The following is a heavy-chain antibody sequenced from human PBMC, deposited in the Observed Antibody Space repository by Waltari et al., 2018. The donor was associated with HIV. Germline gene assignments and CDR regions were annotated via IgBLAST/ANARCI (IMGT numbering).Heavy chain of an antibody. CDR2: ISHSGST. CDR3: ASAPPYSFGSGSPRKYFLF. CDR1: GGSFRGYY. Sequence: QVQLQQFGAGLLKPSETLFLTCGVYGGSFRGYYWSWIRQPPTKGMEGIGEISHSGSTNYNPSLKSRVIISVDTSKNQFSLKLNSVTAADTAVYFCASAPPYSFGSGSPRKYFLFWGQGTLVTVSS. V-gene: IGHV4-34*02. D-gene: IGHD3-10*01. J-gene: IGHJ4*02.